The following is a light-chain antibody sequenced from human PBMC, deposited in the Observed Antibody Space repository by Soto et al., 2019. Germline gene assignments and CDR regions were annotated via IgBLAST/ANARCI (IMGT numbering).Light chain of an antibody. Sequence: IVLTQSPFALSLSPGEIATLSCMASQSVISNLAWYHQKPGQAPRLLIYGASTRATGIPARFSGSGSGTDFTLTISRLEPEDFAVYYCQQYDNSPLFGQGTKVDIK. V-gene: IGKV3-20*01. J-gene: IGKJ1*01. CDR1: QSVISN. CDR2: GAS. CDR3: QQYDNSPL.